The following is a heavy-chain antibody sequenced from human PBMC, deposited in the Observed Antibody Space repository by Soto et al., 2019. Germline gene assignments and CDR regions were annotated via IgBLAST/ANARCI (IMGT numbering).Heavy chain of an antibody. CDR3: ARVAVAGTRVDY. V-gene: IGHV4-39*07. Sequence: SETLSLTCTVSGGSISGSDYYWAWIRQPPGKGLEWLGTIYYTGNTYYNPSLKSRVTISVDKSKNQFSLKLSSVTAADTAVYYCARVAVAGTRVDYWGQGTLVTVSS. CDR1: GGSISGSDYY. CDR2: IYYTGNT. J-gene: IGHJ4*02. D-gene: IGHD6-19*01.